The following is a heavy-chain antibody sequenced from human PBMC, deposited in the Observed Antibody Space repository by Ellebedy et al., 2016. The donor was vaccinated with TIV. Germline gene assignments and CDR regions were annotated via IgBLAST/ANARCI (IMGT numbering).Heavy chain of an antibody. CDR2: IYSGGST. CDR3: ARRPNYYGMDV. J-gene: IGHJ6*02. CDR1: GFTVSSNY. V-gene: IGHV3-53*01. Sequence: GESLKISCAASGFTVSSNYMSWVRQAPGKGLEWGSVIYSGGSTYYADSVKGRFTISRENSKNTLYLQMNSLRAEDTAVYYCARRPNYYGMDVWGQGTTVTVSS. D-gene: IGHD6-6*01.